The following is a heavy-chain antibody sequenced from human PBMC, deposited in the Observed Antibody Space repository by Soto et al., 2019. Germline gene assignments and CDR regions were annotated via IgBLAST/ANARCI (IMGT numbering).Heavy chain of an antibody. Sequence: SLRLSCAASGFTFDDYAMHWVRQAPGKGLEWVSGISWNSGSIGYADSVKGRFTISRDNAKNSLYLQMNSLRAEDTALYYCARYYCTNGVCYMEGFFDYWGQGTLVTVSS. D-gene: IGHD2-8*01. CDR2: ISWNSGSI. V-gene: IGHV3-9*01. J-gene: IGHJ4*02. CDR3: ARYYCTNGVCYMEGFFDY. CDR1: GFTFDDYA.